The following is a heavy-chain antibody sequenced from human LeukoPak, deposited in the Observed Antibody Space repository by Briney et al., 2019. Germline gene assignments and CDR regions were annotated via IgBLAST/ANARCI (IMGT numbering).Heavy chain of an antibody. CDR3: ARDEDIVVVPAAIGFDY. D-gene: IGHD2-2*01. CDR1: GFTFSDYY. V-gene: IGHV3-11*04. Sequence: GGSLRLSCAASGFTFSDYYMSWIRQAPGKGLEWVSYISSSGSTIYYADSVKGRFTISRDNSKNTLHLQMNSLRAEDTAVYYCARDEDIVVVPAAIGFDYWGQGTLVTVSS. J-gene: IGHJ4*02. CDR2: ISSSGSTI.